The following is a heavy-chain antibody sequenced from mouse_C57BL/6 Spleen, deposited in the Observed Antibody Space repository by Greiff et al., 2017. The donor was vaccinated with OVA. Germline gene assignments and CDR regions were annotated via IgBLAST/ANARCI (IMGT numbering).Heavy chain of an antibody. CDR3: ARDRSNWAMDY. V-gene: IGHV5-16*01. Sequence: EVMLVESEGGLVQPGSSMKLSCTASGFTFSDYYMAWVRQVPEKGLEWVANINYDGSSTYYLDSLKSRFIISRDNAKNILYLQMSSLKSEDTATYYCARDRSNWAMDYWGQGTSVTVSS. J-gene: IGHJ4*01. D-gene: IGHD2-5*01. CDR2: INYDGSST. CDR1: GFTFSDYY.